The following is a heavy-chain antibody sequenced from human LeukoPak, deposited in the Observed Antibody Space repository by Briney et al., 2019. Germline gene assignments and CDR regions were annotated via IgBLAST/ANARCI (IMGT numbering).Heavy chain of an antibody. V-gene: IGHV7-4-1*02. CDR1: GGTFSSYA. D-gene: IGHD1-26*01. CDR2: INTNTGNP. Sequence: ASVKVSCKASGGTFSSYAISWVRQAPGQGLECMGWINTNTGNPTYAQGFTGRFVFSLDTSVSTAYLQISSLKAEDTALYYCARASTPKVGATIYYFDYWGQGTLVTVSS. CDR3: ARASTPKVGATIYYFDY. J-gene: IGHJ4*02.